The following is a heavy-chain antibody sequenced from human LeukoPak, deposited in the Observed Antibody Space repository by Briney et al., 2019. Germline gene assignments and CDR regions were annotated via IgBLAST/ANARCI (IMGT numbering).Heavy chain of an antibody. V-gene: IGHV3-74*01. J-gene: IGHJ3*02. CDR2: INSDGSST. D-gene: IGHD3-3*01. CDR1: GFTFSSYW. Sequence: PGGSLRLSCAASGFTFSSYWMHWVRQAPGKGLVWVSRINSDGSSTSYADSVKGRFTISRDSAKNTLYLQMNSLRAEDTAVYYCARPQPYYDFWSGYSDDAFDIWGQGTMVTVSS. CDR3: ARPQPYYDFWSGYSDDAFDI.